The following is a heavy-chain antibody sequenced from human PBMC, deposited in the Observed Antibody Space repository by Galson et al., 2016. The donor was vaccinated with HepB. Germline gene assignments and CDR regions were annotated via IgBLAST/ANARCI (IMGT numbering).Heavy chain of an antibody. CDR1: GLSLSPYA. CDR2: ISASGGSK. D-gene: IGHD6-13*01. V-gene: IGHV3-23*01. J-gene: IGHJ4*02. CDR3: AKGQQLAYFDY. Sequence: SLRLSCAGSGLSLSPYAMSWGRQAPGKGLEWVSGISASGGSKTYADSVRGRFIISRDNSNNKLFLQMNSLRAEDTAVYYCAKGQQLAYFDYWGQGTLVTVSS.